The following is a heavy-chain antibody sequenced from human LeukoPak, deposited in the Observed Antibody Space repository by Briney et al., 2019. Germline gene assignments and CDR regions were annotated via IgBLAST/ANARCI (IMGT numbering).Heavy chain of an antibody. Sequence: GGSLRLSCAASGFTFSNAWMSWVRQAPGKGLEWVGRIKSKTDGGTTDYAAPVKGRFTISRDDSKNTLYLQMNSLKTEDTAVYYCTFAATTVVTPSGYWGQGTLVTVSS. J-gene: IGHJ4*02. CDR2: IKSKTDGGTT. V-gene: IGHV3-15*01. D-gene: IGHD4-23*01. CDR1: GFTFSNAW. CDR3: TFAATTVVTPSGY.